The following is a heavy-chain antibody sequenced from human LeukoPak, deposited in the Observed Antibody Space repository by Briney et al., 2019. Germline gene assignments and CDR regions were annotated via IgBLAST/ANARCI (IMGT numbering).Heavy chain of an antibody. CDR1: GYTFTGYY. V-gene: IGHV1-2*02. CDR3: ARDRSYSSGRKNWFDP. Sequence: ASVKVSCKASGYTFTGYYMHWVRQAPGQGLEWMGWINPNSGGTNYAQKFQGRVTMTRDTSISTIYMGLSRLRSDDTAVYYCARDRSYSSGRKNWFDPWGQGTLVTVSS. D-gene: IGHD6-19*01. CDR2: INPNSGGT. J-gene: IGHJ5*02.